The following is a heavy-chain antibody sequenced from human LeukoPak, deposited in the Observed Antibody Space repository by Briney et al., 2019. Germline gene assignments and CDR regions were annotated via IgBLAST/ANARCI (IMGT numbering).Heavy chain of an antibody. Sequence: SESLSLTCTVSGGSISRHYWSWIRQPPGKGLEWIGYIYYSGSTNYNPSLKSRVTISVDTPKNQFSLKLSSVTAADTAVYYCSRVQGHYYYMDVWGKGTTVTVSS. CDR3: SRVQGHYYYMDV. V-gene: IGHV4-59*11. CDR1: GGSISRHY. J-gene: IGHJ6*03. CDR2: IYYSGST. D-gene: IGHD4-11*01.